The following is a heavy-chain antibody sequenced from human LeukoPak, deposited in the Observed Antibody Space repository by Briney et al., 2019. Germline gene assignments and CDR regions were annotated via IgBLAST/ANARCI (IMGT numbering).Heavy chain of an antibody. D-gene: IGHD5-12*01. Sequence: SETLSLTCTVSGGSISSSSYYWGWIRQPPGKGLEWIGSIYYSGSTYYNPSLKSRVTISVDTSKNQFSLKLSSVTAADTAVYYCASLVDNRQIDYWGQGTLVTVSS. CDR1: GGSISSSSYY. J-gene: IGHJ4*02. CDR2: IYYSGST. CDR3: ASLVDNRQIDY. V-gene: IGHV4-39*07.